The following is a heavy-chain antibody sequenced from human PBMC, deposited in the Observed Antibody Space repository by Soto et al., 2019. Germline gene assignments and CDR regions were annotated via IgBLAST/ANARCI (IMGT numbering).Heavy chain of an antibody. CDR2: ISGSGDST. V-gene: IGHV3-23*01. CDR1: GFSFITYS. CDR3: ARELGYCSGGSCYMDGAFDF. J-gene: IGHJ3*01. D-gene: IGHD2-15*01. Sequence: GGSLRLSCAASGFSFITYSMIWVLQAPWKGLEWVSVISGSGDSTYYADSVKGRFTISRDNSKNTLYVQMNSLRAEDTAVYYCARELGYCSGGSCYMDGAFDFWGQGTMVTVSS.